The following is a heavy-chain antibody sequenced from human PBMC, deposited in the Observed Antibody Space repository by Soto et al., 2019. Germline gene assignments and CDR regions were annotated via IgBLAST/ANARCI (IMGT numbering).Heavy chain of an antibody. J-gene: IGHJ6*03. Sequence: GGSLRLSCAASGFPFSSYDMHWVRQAPGKGLEWVAVISYDGSNKYYADSVKGRFTISRDNSKNTLYLQMNSLRAEDTAVYYCAREGVVTMVRGVKGLYYYYMDVWGKGTTVTVSS. CDR2: ISYDGSNK. CDR3: AREGVVTMVRGVKGLYYYYMDV. V-gene: IGHV3-30*03. CDR1: GFPFSSYD. D-gene: IGHD3-10*01.